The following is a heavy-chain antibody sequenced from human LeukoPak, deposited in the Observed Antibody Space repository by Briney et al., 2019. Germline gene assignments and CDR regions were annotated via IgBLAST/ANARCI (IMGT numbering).Heavy chain of an antibody. J-gene: IGHJ4*02. Sequence: SETLSLTCSVFGGSISTDNYYWTWIRQHPGKGLECIGYIYYTGITYYNPSLKSRVTISIDTSKSQFSLKLTSVTAADTAVYYCATGYSLGYWGQGTLVTISS. V-gene: IGHV4-31*03. CDR3: ATGYSLGY. CDR1: GGSISTDNYY. CDR2: IYYTGIT. D-gene: IGHD3-9*01.